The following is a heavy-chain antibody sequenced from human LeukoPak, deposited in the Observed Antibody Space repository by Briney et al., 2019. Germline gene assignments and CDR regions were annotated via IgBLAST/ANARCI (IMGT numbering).Heavy chain of an antibody. Sequence: GGSLRLSCVASGFSFSDYDMYWVRQAAGRGLEWVSALGTNRDAYYLGSVRGRFTISRDNAKNSLYLQMNSLRAEDTALYYCAKKSSVAYALDYWGQGTLVTVSS. D-gene: IGHD4-23*01. CDR2: LGTNRDA. CDR3: AKKSSVAYALDY. V-gene: IGHV3-13*01. J-gene: IGHJ4*02. CDR1: GFSFSDYD.